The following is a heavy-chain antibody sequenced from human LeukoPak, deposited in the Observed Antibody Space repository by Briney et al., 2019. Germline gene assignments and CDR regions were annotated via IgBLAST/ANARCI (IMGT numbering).Heavy chain of an antibody. D-gene: IGHD3-3*01. J-gene: IGHJ4*02. CDR1: GYSISSGYY. CDR3: ARLRSTVTYYDFWSGYYTRDY. V-gene: IGHV4-38-2*01. CDR2: IYHSGST. Sequence: PSETLSLTCAVSGYSISSGYYWGWIRQPPGKGLEWIGSIYHSGSTYYNPSLKSRVTISVDTSKNQFSLKLSSVTDADTAVYYCARLRSTVTYYDFWSGYYTRDYWGQGTLVTVSS.